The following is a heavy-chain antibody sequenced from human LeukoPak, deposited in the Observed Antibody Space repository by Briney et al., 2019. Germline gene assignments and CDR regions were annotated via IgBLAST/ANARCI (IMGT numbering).Heavy chain of an antibody. Sequence: PSETLSLTCTVSGGSISGYYWSWIRQPPGKGLEWIGEINHSGSTNYNPSLKSRVTISVDTSKNQFSLKLSSVTAADTAVYYCARRDGYNRSFDYWGQGTLVTVSS. J-gene: IGHJ4*02. V-gene: IGHV4-34*01. CDR1: GGSISGYY. D-gene: IGHD5-24*01. CDR2: INHSGST. CDR3: ARRDGYNRSFDY.